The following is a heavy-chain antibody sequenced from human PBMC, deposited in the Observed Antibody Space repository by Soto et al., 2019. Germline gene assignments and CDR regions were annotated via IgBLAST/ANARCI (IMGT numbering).Heavy chain of an antibody. CDR2: IWYDGNNK. Sequence: QVNLVEAGGGVVQPGRSLRLSCAASGFTFSSYGMHWVRQAPGKGLEWVAVIWYDGNNKYFADSVKGRFTISRDNSKNTLYLEMNSLRVEDTAVYYCARELNTVTTRDAFDIWGQGTMVTVSS. CDR1: GFTFSSYG. J-gene: IGHJ3*02. D-gene: IGHD4-17*01. CDR3: ARELNTVTTRDAFDI. V-gene: IGHV3-33*01.